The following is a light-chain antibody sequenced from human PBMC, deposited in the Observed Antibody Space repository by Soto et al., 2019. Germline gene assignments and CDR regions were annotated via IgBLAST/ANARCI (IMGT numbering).Light chain of an antibody. CDR1: QSVSSN. V-gene: IGKV3D-15*01. CDR2: GAS. J-gene: IGKJ4*01. CDR3: QQYNNWPPLT. Sequence: EIVMTRSPATLSVSPGERATLSCRASQSVSSNLAWYQQKPGQAPRLLIYGASIRATGIPARFSGSGSGTEFTLTISSLQSEDFAVYYCQQYNNWPPLTFGGGTKVDIK.